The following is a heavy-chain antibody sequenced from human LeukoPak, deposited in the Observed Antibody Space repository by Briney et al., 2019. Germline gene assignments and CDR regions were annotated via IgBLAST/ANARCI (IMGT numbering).Heavy chain of an antibody. J-gene: IGHJ5*02. Sequence: GGSLRLSCGASGFTFSDYTMNWVRQAPGKGLEWISYISIGSDTIYYAGSVEGRFTISRDNARNSLYLQMNSLRAEDTAVYYCARGPPLFDPWGQGTLVTVSS. CDR2: ISIGSDTI. CDR1: GFTFSDYT. CDR3: ARGPPLFDP. V-gene: IGHV3-48*01.